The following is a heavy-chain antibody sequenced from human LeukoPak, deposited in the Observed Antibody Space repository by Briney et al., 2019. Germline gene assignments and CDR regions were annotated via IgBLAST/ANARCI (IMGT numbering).Heavy chain of an antibody. CDR2: ISGSGGST. D-gene: IGHD6-19*01. CDR3: AKSYAWLVENIDY. CDR1: GFTFSSYA. Sequence: GGSLRLSCAASGFTFSSYAMSWVRQAPGKGLEWVSAISGSGGSTYYADSVKGRFSISRDNSKNTLYLQMNSLRAEDTAVYYCAKSYAWLVENIDYWGQGTLVTVSS. J-gene: IGHJ4*02. V-gene: IGHV3-23*01.